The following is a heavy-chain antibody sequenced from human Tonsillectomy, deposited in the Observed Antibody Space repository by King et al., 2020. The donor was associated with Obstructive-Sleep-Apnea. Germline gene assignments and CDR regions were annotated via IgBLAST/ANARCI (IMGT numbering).Heavy chain of an antibody. CDR3: ARGSSSGWGYFDY. J-gene: IGHJ4*02. CDR2: IYYSGST. Sequence: VQLQESGPGLVKPSETLSLICTVFGGSISSYYWSWIRQPHGKGQEWIGYIYYSGSTTTNPTPKSRVTISVETSKNQCSLKLGSVTAADTAVYYCARGSSSGWGYFDYWGQGTLVTVSS. V-gene: IGHV4-59*01. D-gene: IGHD6-19*01. CDR1: GGSISSYY.